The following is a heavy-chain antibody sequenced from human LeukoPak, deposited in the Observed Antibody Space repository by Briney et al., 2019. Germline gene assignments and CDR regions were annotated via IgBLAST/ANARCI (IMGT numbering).Heavy chain of an antibody. V-gene: IGHV3-7*01. CDR2: IKEDGTNK. CDR1: GFTFSSYW. Sequence: PGGSLRLSCAASGFTFSSYWMSWVRQAPGEGLEWAANIKEDGTNKYYVGSVRGRFTISRDNAKNSLYLQMNSLRADDTAMYYCAREARGTRAAFDIWGQGTMVTVFS. CDR3: AREARGTRAAFDI. J-gene: IGHJ3*02. D-gene: IGHD2-8*01.